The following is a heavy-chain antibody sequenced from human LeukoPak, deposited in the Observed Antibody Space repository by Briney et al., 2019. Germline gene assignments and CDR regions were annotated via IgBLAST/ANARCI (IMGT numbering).Heavy chain of an antibody. D-gene: IGHD2-15*01. CDR2: IRGDGGST. CDR3: AKDATPDCSGGSCDNDAFDI. J-gene: IGHJ3*02. CDR1: GFTFYDYA. V-gene: IGHV3-43*02. Sequence: GGSPRLSCAASGFTFYDYAMHWVRHAPGKGVEWVSLIRGDGGSTYYADSVKGRFTISRDNSKNSLYLQMNSLRTEDTALYYCAKDATPDCSGGSCDNDAFDIWGQGTMVTVSS.